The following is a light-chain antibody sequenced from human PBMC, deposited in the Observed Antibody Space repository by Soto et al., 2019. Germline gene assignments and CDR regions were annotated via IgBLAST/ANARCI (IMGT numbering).Light chain of an antibody. V-gene: IGKV3-15*01. CDR3: QHYNDWPT. J-gene: IGKJ1*01. Sequence: EIVMTQSPATLSVSPGERATLSCKASQSVRSNLAWYQQKPGQAPRLLIYDASTRATGIPARFSGSGSGTEFTLTISSLQSEDFAVYYCQHYNDWPTFGLGTKVEIK. CDR1: QSVRSN. CDR2: DAS.